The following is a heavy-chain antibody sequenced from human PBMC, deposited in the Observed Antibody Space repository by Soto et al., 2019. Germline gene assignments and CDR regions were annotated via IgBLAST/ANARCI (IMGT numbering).Heavy chain of an antibody. V-gene: IGHV3-73*01. CDR1: GFTFSGSA. CDR3: TRLRGYSYGSVMRVDYFDY. J-gene: IGHJ4*02. Sequence: GGSLRLSCAASGFTFSGSAMHWVRQASGKGLEWVGRIRSKANSYATAYAASVKGRFTISRDDSKNTAYLQMNSLKTEDTAVYYCTRLRGYSYGSVMRVDYFDYWGQGTLVTVSS. D-gene: IGHD5-18*01. CDR2: IRSKANSYAT.